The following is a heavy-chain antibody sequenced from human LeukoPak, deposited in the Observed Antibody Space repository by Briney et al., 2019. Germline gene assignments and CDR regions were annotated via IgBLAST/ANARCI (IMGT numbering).Heavy chain of an antibody. J-gene: IGHJ4*02. V-gene: IGHV4-61*02. D-gene: IGHD3-22*01. Sequence: SQTLSLTCTVSGGSISSSSYYWSWIRQPAGKGLEWIGRIYTSGSTNYNPSLNSRVTISIDTSKNQFSLSLSSVTAADTAVYYCARAVDDSSGYDRIDYWGQGTLVTVSS. CDR1: GGSISSSSYY. CDR2: IYTSGST. CDR3: ARAVDDSSGYDRIDY.